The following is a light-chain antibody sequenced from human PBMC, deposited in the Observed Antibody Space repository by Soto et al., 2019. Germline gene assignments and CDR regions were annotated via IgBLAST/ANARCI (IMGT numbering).Light chain of an antibody. CDR3: QKYDRAPFT. V-gene: IGKV1-27*01. J-gene: IGKJ3*01. Sequence: DIQMTQSPSSLSVSGGAGVTITCRASQCISNAVAWYQQKPGQAPRLLIYAASTLQPSVPARFSGSGSGTDFTLTISSLQPEDVATYYCQKYDRAPFTFGPGTKVDIK. CDR2: AAS. CDR1: QCISNA.